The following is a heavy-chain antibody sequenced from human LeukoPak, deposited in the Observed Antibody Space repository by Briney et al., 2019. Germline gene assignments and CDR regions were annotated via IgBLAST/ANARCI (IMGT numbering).Heavy chain of an antibody. J-gene: IGHJ4*02. V-gene: IGHV3-66*02. CDR2: IYSGGST. D-gene: IGHD3-22*01. CDR3: AREARYYDSSGYYPRRHFDY. Sequence: GGSLRLSCAASGFTVSSNYMSWVRQAPGKGLEWVSVIYSGGSTYYADSVKGRFTISRDNSKNTLYLQMNSLRAEDTAVYYCAREARYYDSSGYYPRRHFDYWGQGTLVTVSS. CDR1: GFTVSSNY.